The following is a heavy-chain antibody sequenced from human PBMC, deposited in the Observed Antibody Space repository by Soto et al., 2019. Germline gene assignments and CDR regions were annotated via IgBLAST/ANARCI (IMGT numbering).Heavy chain of an antibody. CDR2: ITSSSITI. D-gene: IGHD6-13*01. J-gene: IGHJ4*02. Sequence: RGSLRLSCVSSVYPFAVVIMNWVGSAPGKGLEWLSYITSSSITIYYATSPTGLFTISRYNAKNSLYLQMNSLRDEDTDVYYCARDSSSWNFDYWGQGALVTVSS. V-gene: IGHV3-48*02. CDR3: ARDSSSWNFDY. CDR1: VYPFAVVI.